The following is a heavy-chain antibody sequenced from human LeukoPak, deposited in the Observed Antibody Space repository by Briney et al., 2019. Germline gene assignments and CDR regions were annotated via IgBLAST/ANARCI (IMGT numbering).Heavy chain of an antibody. CDR3: ARGAWWELLYTHFDY. J-gene: IGHJ4*02. D-gene: IGHD1-26*01. V-gene: IGHV3-33*01. CDR1: GFTFSSYG. Sequence: PGGSLRLSCAASGFTFSSYGMHWVRQAPGKGLEWVAVIWYDGSNKYYADSVKGRFTISRDNSKNTLYLQMNSLRAEDTAVYYCARGAWWELLYTHFDYWGQGTLVTVSS. CDR2: IWYDGSNK.